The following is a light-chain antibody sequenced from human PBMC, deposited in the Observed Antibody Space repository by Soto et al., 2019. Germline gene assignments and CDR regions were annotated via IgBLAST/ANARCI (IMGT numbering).Light chain of an antibody. CDR1: QDISNY. Sequence: DIQMTQSPSSLSASVGDRVTITCQASQDISNYLNWYQQKPGKPPKLLIYDASNLETGVPSRFSGSGSGTDFTFTISSLQPEDIATYYCQQYDNRPPYTFGQGTKLEIK. CDR3: QQYDNRPPYT. V-gene: IGKV1-33*01. CDR2: DAS. J-gene: IGKJ2*01.